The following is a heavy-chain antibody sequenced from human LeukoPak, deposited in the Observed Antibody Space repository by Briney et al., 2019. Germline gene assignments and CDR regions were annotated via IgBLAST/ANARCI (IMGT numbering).Heavy chain of an antibody. CDR1: GGSISSSSYY. Sequence: SETLSLTCTVSGGSISSSSYYWGWIRQPPGKGLEWIGSIYYSGSTYYNPSLKSPVTISVDTSNNQFSLQLSSVTAADPAVYYCARHDPDYDILTGYIYWGQGTLVTVSS. CDR3: ARHDPDYDILTGYIY. D-gene: IGHD3-9*01. V-gene: IGHV4-39*01. CDR2: IYYSGST. J-gene: IGHJ4*02.